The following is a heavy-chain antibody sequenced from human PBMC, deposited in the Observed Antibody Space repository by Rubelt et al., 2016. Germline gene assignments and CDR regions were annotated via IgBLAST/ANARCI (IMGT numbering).Heavy chain of an antibody. D-gene: IGHD1-26*01. CDR3: ARGDRSGSYHFDL. J-gene: IGHJ2*01. Sequence: QLQLQESGPGLVKPSETLSLTCTVSGGSISSRSCYWGWIRQLPGKGLEWIGSIYYSGNTYYNPSLKSRVTISVDTSKNQFSLRLGSVTAADTAVYYCARGDRSGSYHFDLWGRGTLVTVSS. CDR2: IYYSGNT. CDR1: GGSISSRSCY. V-gene: IGHV4-39*01.